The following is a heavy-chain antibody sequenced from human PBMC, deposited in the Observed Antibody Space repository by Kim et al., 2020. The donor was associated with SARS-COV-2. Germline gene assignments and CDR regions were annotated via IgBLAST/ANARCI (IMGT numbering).Heavy chain of an antibody. D-gene: IGHD1-26*01. Sequence: SETLSLTCTVSGGSISSSSYYWGWIRQPPGKGLEWIGSIYYSGSTYYNPSLKSRVTISVDTSKNQFSRKLSSVTAADTAVYYCARTYSGSYYRGFYYYGMDVWGQGTTVTVSS. CDR1: GGSISSSSYY. CDR3: ARTYSGSYYRGFYYYGMDV. CDR2: IYYSGST. J-gene: IGHJ6*02. V-gene: IGHV4-39*01.